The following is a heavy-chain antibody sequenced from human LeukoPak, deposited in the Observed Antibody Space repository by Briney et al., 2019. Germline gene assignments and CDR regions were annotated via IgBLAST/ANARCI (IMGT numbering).Heavy chain of an antibody. CDR2: IDPISGAT. CDR1: GYTFTRNY. D-gene: IGHD3-16*02. CDR3: ARLPYRDGVAQDY. Sequence: ASVKVSCKTSGYTFTRNYMQWVRQAPGHGLERMGIIDPISGATDYAQKFQGRVTMTRDTSTSTVYMELSSLRSEDTAMYYCARLPYRDGVAQDYWGQGTLVTVSP. V-gene: IGHV1-46*01. J-gene: IGHJ4*02.